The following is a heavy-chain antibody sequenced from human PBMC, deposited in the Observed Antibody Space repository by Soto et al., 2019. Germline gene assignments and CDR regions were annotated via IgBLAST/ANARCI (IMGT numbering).Heavy chain of an antibody. J-gene: IGHJ3*02. V-gene: IGHV3-23*01. CDR2: ISGSGTTA. D-gene: IGHD6-19*01. Sequence: PGGSLSLSCAASGFIFSSYAMSWVRQAPGKGLEWVSAISGSGTTAYYADSVKGRFTFSRDNSKKTMYLQMNSLRAEDTAVYYCAKTTDGWFSAFEIWGQGTMVTVSS. CDR1: GFIFSSYA. CDR3: AKTTDGWFSAFEI.